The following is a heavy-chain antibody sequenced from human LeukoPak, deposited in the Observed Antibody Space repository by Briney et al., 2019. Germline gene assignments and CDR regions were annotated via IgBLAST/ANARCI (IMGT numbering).Heavy chain of an antibody. V-gene: IGHV3-30*02. D-gene: IGHD3-22*01. CDR2: IRYDGSNK. CDR3: AKDSPGTGYYDSSGYYYPGY. Sequence: AGGSLRLSCAASGFTFSNYVMHWVRQAPGKGLEWVAFIRYDGSNKYYADSVKGRFTISRDNSKNTLYLQMNSLRAEDTAVYYCAKDSPGTGYYDSSGYYYPGYWGQGTLVTVSS. CDR1: GFTFSNYV. J-gene: IGHJ4*02.